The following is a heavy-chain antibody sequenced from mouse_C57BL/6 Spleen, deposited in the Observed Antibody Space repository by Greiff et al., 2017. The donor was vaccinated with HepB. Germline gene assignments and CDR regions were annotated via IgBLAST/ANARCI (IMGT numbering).Heavy chain of an antibody. D-gene: IGHD2-3*01. J-gene: IGHJ3*01. CDR3: TRSRWLLSWFAY. V-gene: IGHV1-15*01. CDR2: IDPETGGT. Sequence: VKLQQSGAELVRPGASVTLSCKASGYTFTDYEMHWVKQTPVHGLEWIGAIDPETGGTAYNQKFKGKAILTADKSSSTAYMELRSLTSEDSAVYYCTRSRWLLSWFAYWGQGTLVTVSA. CDR1: GYTFTDYE.